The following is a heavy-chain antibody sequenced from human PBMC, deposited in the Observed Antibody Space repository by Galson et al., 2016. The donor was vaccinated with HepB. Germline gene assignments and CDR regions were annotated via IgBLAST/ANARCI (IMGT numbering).Heavy chain of an antibody. D-gene: IGHD3-3*01. CDR2: IYYDGNIK. CDR3: ARDRYYDFWSGYFGAAMVPRDLDY. Sequence: SLRLSCAASGFTFSNYGMHWVRQAPGKGLEWVAVIYYDGNIKYYADSVEGFFTISRDNSKNTVYLQMNSLRAEDTAVYYCARDRYYDFWSGYFGAAMVPRDLDYWGQGTLVTVSS. J-gene: IGHJ4*02. CDR1: GFTFSNYG. V-gene: IGHV3-33*01.